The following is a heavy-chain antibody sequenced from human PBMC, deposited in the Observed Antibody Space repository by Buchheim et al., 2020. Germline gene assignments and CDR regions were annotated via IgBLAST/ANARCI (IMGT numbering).Heavy chain of an antibody. V-gene: IGHV3-11*01. J-gene: IGHJ4*02. CDR1: GFSFRDYF. CDR3: ARDLGAGAASFDH. D-gene: IGHD6-13*01. Sequence: QVLLEESGGGLVKPGGSLRLSCAASGFSFRDYFMSWIRQAPGKGLEWISYISSRGDTEYYAESVRGRFSISPDNTNNSVFLQMTSLRADDTAVYFCARDLGAGAASFDHWGQGIL. CDR2: ISSRGDTE.